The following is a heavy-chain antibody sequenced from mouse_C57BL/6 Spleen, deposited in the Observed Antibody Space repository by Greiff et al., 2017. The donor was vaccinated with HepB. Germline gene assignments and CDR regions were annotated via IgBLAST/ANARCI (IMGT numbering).Heavy chain of an antibody. D-gene: IGHD2-4*01. V-gene: IGHV2-2*01. CDR3: ARSSLYDYDGGFAY. J-gene: IGHJ3*01. CDR2: IWSGGST. Sequence: QVQLKQSGPGLVQPSQSLSITCTVSGFSLTSYGVHWVRQSPGKGLEWLGVIWSGGSTDYNAAFISRLSNSKDNSKSQVFFKMNRLQADDTAIYYCARSSLYDYDGGFAYWGQGTLVTVSA. CDR1: GFSLTSYG.